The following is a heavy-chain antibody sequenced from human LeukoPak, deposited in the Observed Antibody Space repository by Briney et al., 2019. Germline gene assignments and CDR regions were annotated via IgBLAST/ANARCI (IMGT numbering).Heavy chain of an antibody. D-gene: IGHD6-19*01. V-gene: IGHV3-23*01. CDR3: AKAKSTIFSSGWYYFVY. Sequence: PGRSLRLSRAPSRFTLSSYAMTTVPQAPGKGLEWVSSISDSGGRTYYAASVKGRFTISRGNSKTMLHLQMNSLRAEDTAVYYCAKAKSTIFSSGWYYFVYWGQGTLVTVSS. CDR1: RFTLSSYA. CDR2: ISDSGGRT. J-gene: IGHJ4*02.